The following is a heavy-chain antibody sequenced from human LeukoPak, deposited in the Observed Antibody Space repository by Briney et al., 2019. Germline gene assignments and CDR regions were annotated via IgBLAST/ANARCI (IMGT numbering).Heavy chain of an antibody. CDR3: ARGERRITIFGVVMKHWFDP. V-gene: IGHV3-38-3*01. D-gene: IGHD3-3*01. CDR2: ISGGST. Sequence: GGSLRLSCAASGFTVSSNEMSWVRQAPGKGLEWVSSISGGSTYYADSRKGRFTISRDNSKNTLYLQMNSLRAEDTAVYYCARGERRITIFGVVMKHWFDPWGQGTLVTVSS. CDR1: GFTVSSNE. J-gene: IGHJ5*02.